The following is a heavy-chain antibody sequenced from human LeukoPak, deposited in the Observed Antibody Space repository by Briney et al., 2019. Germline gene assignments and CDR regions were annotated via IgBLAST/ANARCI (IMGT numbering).Heavy chain of an antibody. V-gene: IGHV4-4*09. Sequence: SETLSPTCTVSGSISGYYWSWIRQPPGKGLEWIGYIYTSGSTNYNPSLKSRVTISVDTSKNQFSLKLSSVTAADTAVYYCARSTVGANPYDYWGQGTLVTVSS. CDR3: ARSTVGANPYDY. D-gene: IGHD1-26*01. J-gene: IGHJ4*02. CDR2: IYTSGST. CDR1: GSISGYY.